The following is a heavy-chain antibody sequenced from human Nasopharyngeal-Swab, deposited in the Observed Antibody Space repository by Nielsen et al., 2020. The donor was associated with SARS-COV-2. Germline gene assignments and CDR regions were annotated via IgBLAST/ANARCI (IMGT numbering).Heavy chain of an antibody. V-gene: IGHV2-70*11. CDR3: AARALGYYYYGMDV. CDR1: GFSLSTSGMC. CDR2: IDWDDDK. Sequence: SGPTLVKPPQTLTLTCTFSGFSLSTSGMCVSWIRQPPGKALEWLARIDWDDDKYYSTSLKTRLTISKDTSKNQVVLTMTNMDPVDTATYYCAARALGYYYYGMDVWGQGTTVTVSS. J-gene: IGHJ6*02. D-gene: IGHD6-6*01.